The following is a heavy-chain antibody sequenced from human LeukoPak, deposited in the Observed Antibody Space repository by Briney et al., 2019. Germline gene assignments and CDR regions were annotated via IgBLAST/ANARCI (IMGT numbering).Heavy chain of an antibody. D-gene: IGHD6-19*01. CDR3: ARVSYSSGWGGGNYFDY. CDR2: IYYSGST. V-gene: IGHV4-39*07. Sequence: KASETLSLTCTVSGGSISSSSYYWGWIRQPPGKGLEWIGSIYYSGSTYYNPSLKSRVTISVDTSKNQFSLKLSSVTAADTAVYYCARVSYSSGWGGGNYFDYWGQGTLVTVSS. CDR1: GGSISSSSYY. J-gene: IGHJ4*02.